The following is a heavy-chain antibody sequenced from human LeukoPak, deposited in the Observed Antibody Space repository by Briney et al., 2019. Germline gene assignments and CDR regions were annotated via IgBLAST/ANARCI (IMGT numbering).Heavy chain of an antibody. CDR3: ARDSGEPFDY. Sequence: GGSLRLSCAASGFTFSGSAMHWVRQASGKGLEWVGRIRSKANSYATAYAASVKGRFTISRDDSKNTAYLQMNSLRAEDTAVYYCARDSGEPFDYWGQGTLVTVSS. J-gene: IGHJ4*02. V-gene: IGHV3-73*01. D-gene: IGHD3-10*01. CDR2: IRSKANSYAT. CDR1: GFTFSGSA.